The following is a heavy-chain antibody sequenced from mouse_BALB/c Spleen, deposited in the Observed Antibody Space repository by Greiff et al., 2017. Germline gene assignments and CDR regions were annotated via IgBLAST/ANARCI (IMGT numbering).Heavy chain of an antibody. CDR1: GYTFTSYW. V-gene: IGHV1-87*01. J-gene: IGHJ2*01. CDR2: IYPGDGDT. D-gene: IGHD2-4*01. CDR3: ARREGDYDEYFDY. Sequence: VQLQESGAELARPGASVKLSCKASGYTFTSYWMQWVKQRPGQGLEWIGAIYPGDGDTRYTQKFKGKATLTADKSSSTAYMQLSSLASEDSAVYYCARREGDYDEYFDYWGQGTTLTVSS.